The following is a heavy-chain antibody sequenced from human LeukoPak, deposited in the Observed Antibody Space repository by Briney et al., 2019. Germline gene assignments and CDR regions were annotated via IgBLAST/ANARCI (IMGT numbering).Heavy chain of an antibody. CDR1: GGSISSYS. Sequence: SETLSLTCAVSGGSISSYSWSWIRQPPGKGLEWIGYIFYRGNANYNPSLKGRVTLSVDMSKNRFSLKLTSVTAADTGVYYCARGYDSGWVDYWGQGTLVTVSS. V-gene: IGHV4-59*01. J-gene: IGHJ4*02. CDR3: ARGYDSGWVDY. D-gene: IGHD6-25*01. CDR2: IFYRGNA.